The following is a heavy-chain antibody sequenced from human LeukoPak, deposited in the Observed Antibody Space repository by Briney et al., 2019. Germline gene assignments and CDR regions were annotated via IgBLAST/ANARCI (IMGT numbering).Heavy chain of an antibody. V-gene: IGHV4-59*01. CDR1: GASISSDY. CDR2: IYYSGRT. Sequence: SETLSLTSTVSGASISSDYWTWIRQPPGKGLEWIGYIYYSGRTYYNPSLQRRVTISEDTSKNQFSLKLSSVTAADTARYYCARGLRYSGRGYHMDVWGRGTTVTLSS. D-gene: IGHD1-26*01. CDR3: ARGLRYSGRGYHMDV. J-gene: IGHJ6*03.